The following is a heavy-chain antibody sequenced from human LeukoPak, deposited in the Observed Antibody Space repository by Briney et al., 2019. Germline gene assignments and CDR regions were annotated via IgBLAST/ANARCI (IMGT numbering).Heavy chain of an antibody. CDR2: ISSSSGTI. J-gene: IGHJ4*02. V-gene: IGHV3-48*01. CDR1: GFTFSSYS. D-gene: IGHD2-21*02. CDR3: ARDRGTYCGGDCYSRYLDF. Sequence: GGSLRLSCAASGFTFSSYSMNWVRQSPGKGLEWVSYISSSSGTIYCADSVKGRFTISRDNSKSTLYLQMNSLRAEDTAVYYCARDRGTYCGGDCYSRYLDFWGQGTLVTVSS.